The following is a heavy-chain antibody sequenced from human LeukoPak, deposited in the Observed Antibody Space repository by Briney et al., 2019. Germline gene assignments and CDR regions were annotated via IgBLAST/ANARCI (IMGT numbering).Heavy chain of an antibody. CDR3: ARDYSGSSFDY. V-gene: IGHV4-39*07. D-gene: IGHD2-15*01. Sequence: PSETLSLTCTVSGGSISSSSYYWGWIRQPPGKGLEWIGSIYYSGSTYYNPSLKSRVTISVDTSKNQFSLNLSSVTAADTAVYYCARDYSGSSFDYWGQGTLVTVSS. J-gene: IGHJ4*02. CDR2: IYYSGST. CDR1: GGSISSSSYY.